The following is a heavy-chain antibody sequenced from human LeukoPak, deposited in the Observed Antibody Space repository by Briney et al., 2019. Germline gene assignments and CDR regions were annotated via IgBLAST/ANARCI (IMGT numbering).Heavy chain of an antibody. CDR1: GFTFSNAW. CDR2: IKQDGSEK. D-gene: IGHD6-19*01. CDR3: AREAVAGHIDY. Sequence: PGGSLRLSCAASGFTFSNAWMNWVRQAPGKGLEWVANIKQDGSEKYYVDSVKGRFTISRDNAKNSLYLQMNSLRAEDTAVYYCAREAVAGHIDYWGQGTLVTVSS. J-gene: IGHJ4*02. V-gene: IGHV3-7*03.